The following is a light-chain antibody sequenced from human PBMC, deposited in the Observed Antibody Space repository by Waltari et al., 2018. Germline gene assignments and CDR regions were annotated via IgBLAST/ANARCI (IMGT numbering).Light chain of an antibody. CDR2: EVS. CDR3: TSYISGTTLVI. Sequence: QSALTQPASVSGSPGQSITISCTGISSDLNGYNYVSWYQKYPGKAPKLIIYEVSNRPSGGSNRFSGSKSGNTASLSISGLQAEDEADYYCTSYISGTTLVIFGGGTKLTVL. J-gene: IGLJ2*01. V-gene: IGLV2-14*01. CDR1: SSDLNGYNY.